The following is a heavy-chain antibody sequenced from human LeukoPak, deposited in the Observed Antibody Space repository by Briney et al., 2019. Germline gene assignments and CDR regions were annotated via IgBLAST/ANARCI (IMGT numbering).Heavy chain of an antibody. V-gene: IGHV6-1*01. Sequence: SQTLSLTCAISGDSVSSNNGAWNWIRQSPSRGLEWLGRTHYRSKWYNDYAGSLMSRITISPDTSKNQFSLQVYSVTPEDTAVYYCARDVGTTGWHTYDFWGQGTLVTVSS. CDR2: THYRSKWYN. J-gene: IGHJ4*02. CDR1: GDSVSSNNGA. D-gene: IGHD3-9*01. CDR3: ARDVGTTGWHTYDF.